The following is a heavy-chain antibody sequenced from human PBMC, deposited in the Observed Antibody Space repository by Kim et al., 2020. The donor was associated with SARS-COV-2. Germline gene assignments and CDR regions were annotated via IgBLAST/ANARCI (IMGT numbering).Heavy chain of an antibody. V-gene: IGHV1-8*01. D-gene: IGHD3-3*01. J-gene: IGHJ6*03. CDR1: GYTFTSYD. CDR2: MNPNSGNT. Sequence: ASVNVSCKASGYTFTSYDINWVRQATGQGLEWMGWMNPNSGNTGYAQKFQGRVTMTRNTSISTAYMELSSLRSEDTAVYYCARGLKAATIFHYYYYMDVWGKGTTVTVSS. CDR3: ARGLKAATIFHYYYYMDV.